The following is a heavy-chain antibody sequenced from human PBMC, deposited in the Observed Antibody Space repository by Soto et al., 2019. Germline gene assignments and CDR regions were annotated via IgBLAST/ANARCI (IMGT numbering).Heavy chain of an antibody. J-gene: IGHJ4*02. D-gene: IGHD3-22*01. Sequence: GASVKVSCKASGGTFSRYALNWVRQAPGQGPEWMGGIVPIFGKPKYAQKFQGRVTITADESTSTAYMELSSLRSEDTAVYYCARGVDYDSSAYYFFFRGKGTLVTVSS. CDR3: ARGVDYDSSAYYFFF. CDR1: GGTFSRYA. CDR2: IVPIFGKP. V-gene: IGHV1-69*13.